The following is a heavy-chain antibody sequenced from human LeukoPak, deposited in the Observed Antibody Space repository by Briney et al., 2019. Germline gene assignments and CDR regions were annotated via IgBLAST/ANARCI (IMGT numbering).Heavy chain of an antibody. Sequence: SVKVSCKASGGTFSSYAISWARQAPGQGLEWMGGIIPIFGTANYAQKFQGRVTITADESTSTAYMELSSLRSEDTAVYYCAADGAPSCYYGMDVWGKGTTVTVSS. D-gene: IGHD3-10*01. V-gene: IGHV1-69*13. J-gene: IGHJ6*04. CDR1: GGTFSSYA. CDR3: AADGAPSCYYGMDV. CDR2: IIPIFGTA.